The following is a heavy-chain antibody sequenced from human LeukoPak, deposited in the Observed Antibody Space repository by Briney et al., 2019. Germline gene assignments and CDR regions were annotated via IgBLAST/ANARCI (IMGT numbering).Heavy chain of an antibody. D-gene: IGHD3-22*01. CDR2: MSCNSGRI. CDR3: AKDMDAYYYDSSAGLGFSFDY. Sequence: SLTLSCPASGFTLDDYAIHWLRQAPGKGLEWVSGMSCNSGRIGYADSLKGRFSISSDNDKKSLYLEMYSQRAEDTGLYYCAKDMDAYYYDSSAGLGFSFDYCGEGALVTVSS. CDR1: GFTLDDYA. V-gene: IGHV3-9*01. J-gene: IGHJ4*02.